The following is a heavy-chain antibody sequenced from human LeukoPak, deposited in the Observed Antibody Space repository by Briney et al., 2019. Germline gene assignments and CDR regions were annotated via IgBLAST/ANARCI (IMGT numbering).Heavy chain of an antibody. D-gene: IGHD3-22*01. V-gene: IGHV1-24*01. CDR1: GYTLTELS. J-gene: IGHJ4*02. CDR3: ARGSSGYSEGGY. CDR2: FDPEDGET. Sequence: ASVKVSCKVSGYTLTELSMHWVRQAPGKGLEWMGGFDPEDGETIYAQKFQGRVTMTEDTSTDTAYMELSRLRSDDTAVYYCARGSSGYSEGGYWGQGTLVTVSS.